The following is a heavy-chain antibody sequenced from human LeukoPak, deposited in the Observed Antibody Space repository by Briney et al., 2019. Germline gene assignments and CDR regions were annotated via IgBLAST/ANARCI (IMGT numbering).Heavy chain of an antibody. Sequence: ASVKVSCKASGYTFTGYYMHWVRQAPGQGLEWMGRIIPILGIANYAQKFQGRVTITADKSTSTAYMELSSLRSEDTAVYYCARDHEFAAMVHYYYYGMDVWGQGTTVTVSS. J-gene: IGHJ6*02. V-gene: IGHV1-69*04. D-gene: IGHD5-18*01. CDR2: IIPILGIA. CDR1: GYTFTGYY. CDR3: ARDHEFAAMVHYYYYGMDV.